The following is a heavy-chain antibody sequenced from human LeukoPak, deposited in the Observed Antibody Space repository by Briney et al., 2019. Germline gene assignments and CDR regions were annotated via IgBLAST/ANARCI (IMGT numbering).Heavy chain of an antibody. CDR1: EFTFVRYA. CDR2: ISGSGGST. Sequence: GGSLRLSCAASEFTFVRYAMNWVRQAPGKGLEWVSAISGSGGSTYYADSVKGRFTISRDNSKNTLYLQMNSLRAEDTAVYYCAKGDYYYYGMDVWGQGTTVTVSS. CDR3: AKGDYYYYGMDV. V-gene: IGHV3-23*01. J-gene: IGHJ6*02.